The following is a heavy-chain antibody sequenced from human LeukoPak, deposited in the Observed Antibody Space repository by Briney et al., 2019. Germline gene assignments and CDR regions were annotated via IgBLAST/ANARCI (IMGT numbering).Heavy chain of an antibody. J-gene: IGHJ3*02. CDR1: GFTFSSYE. CDR3: AKDWRLEYYYDSSGYAFDI. Sequence: GGSLRLSCAASGFTFSSYEMNWVRQAPGKGLEWVSYISSSGSTIYYADSVKGQFTISRDNAKNSLYLQMNSLRAEDTALYYCAKDWRLEYYYDSSGYAFDIWGQGTMVTVSS. D-gene: IGHD3-22*01. V-gene: IGHV3-48*03. CDR2: ISSSGSTI.